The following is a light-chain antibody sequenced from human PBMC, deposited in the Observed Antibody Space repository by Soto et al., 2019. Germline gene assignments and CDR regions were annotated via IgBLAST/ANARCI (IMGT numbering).Light chain of an antibody. CDR2: AAS. V-gene: IGKV1-12*01. CDR1: QDISSW. Sequence: DIQMTQSPSSVSASVGDRVTITCRASQDISSWLAWYQQKPGKAPNLLIYAASSVQNGVPSRFSGSASGTYFTLTISSLQPEDFATYHCQQTDSFPFTFGPGTKVDI. CDR3: QQTDSFPFT. J-gene: IGKJ3*01.